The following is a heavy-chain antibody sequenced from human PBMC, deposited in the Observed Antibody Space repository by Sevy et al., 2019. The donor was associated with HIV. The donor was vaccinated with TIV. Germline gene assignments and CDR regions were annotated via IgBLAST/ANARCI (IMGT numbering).Heavy chain of an antibody. D-gene: IGHD1-26*01. CDR1: GFSFSNYW. J-gene: IGHJ3*02. CDR2: IRQDGDEK. Sequence: GGSLRLSSVVSGFSFSNYWMSWVRQAPGKGLEWVANIRQDGDEKYYVDSVKGRFTISRDNAKNSLYLQMNSLRAEDTAVYYCAREISGSNGAFDIWGQGTTVTVSS. CDR3: AREISGSNGAFDI. V-gene: IGHV3-7*03.